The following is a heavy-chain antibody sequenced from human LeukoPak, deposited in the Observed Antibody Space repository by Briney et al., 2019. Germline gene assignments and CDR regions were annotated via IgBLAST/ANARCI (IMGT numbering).Heavy chain of an antibody. CDR2: IRWDGGGT. J-gene: IGHJ3*01. Sequence: GGSLRLSCAASGFTFDDYTMHWVRQAPGKGLEWVSLIRWDGGGTYYADSVKGRFTISRDNSKNSLYLQMNSLRTEDTALYYCAKEGDGYHWGQGTMVTVSS. CDR1: GFTFDDYT. CDR3: AKEGDGYH. V-gene: IGHV3-43*01. D-gene: IGHD5-24*01.